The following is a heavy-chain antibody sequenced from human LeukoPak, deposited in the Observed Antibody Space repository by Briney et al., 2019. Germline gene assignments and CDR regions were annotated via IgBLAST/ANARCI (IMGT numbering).Heavy chain of an antibody. CDR2: INHSGST. Sequence: PSETLSLTCAVYGGSFSGYYWSWIRQPPGKGLEWIGEINHSGSTNYNPSLKSRVTISVDTSKNQFSLKLSSVTAADTAVYYCARGREPNGDYVLWGQGTLVTVSS. J-gene: IGHJ4*02. D-gene: IGHD4-17*01. V-gene: IGHV4-34*01. CDR3: ARGREPNGDYVL. CDR1: GGSFSGYY.